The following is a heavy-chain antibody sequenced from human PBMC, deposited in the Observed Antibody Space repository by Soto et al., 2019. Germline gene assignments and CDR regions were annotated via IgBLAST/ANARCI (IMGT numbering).Heavy chain of an antibody. V-gene: IGHV3-30*18. J-gene: IGHJ6*02. Sequence: QVQLVESGGGVVQPGRSLRLSCAASGFTFRSYGMHWVRQAPGKGLEWVAVISYDGSDRYYADSVKGRFTISRDNSKNTLYPQMNSLRAEHTAVYYCAKGSSDRGYYFYGMDVWGQGTTVTVSS. CDR2: ISYDGSDR. CDR3: AKGSSDRGYYFYGMDV. D-gene: IGHD3-10*01. CDR1: GFTFRSYG.